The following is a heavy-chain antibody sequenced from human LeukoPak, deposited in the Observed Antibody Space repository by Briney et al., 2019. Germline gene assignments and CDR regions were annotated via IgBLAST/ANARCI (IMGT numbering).Heavy chain of an antibody. Sequence: SETLSLTCAVYGGSFSGYYWSWIRQPPGKGLEWIGEINHSGSTNYNPSLKSRVTISVDTSKNQFSLKLSSVTAAATAVYYCARQDAAAVAAFDYWGQGTLVTVSS. CDR3: ARQDAAAVAAFDY. J-gene: IGHJ4*02. D-gene: IGHD6-19*01. V-gene: IGHV4-34*01. CDR1: GGSFSGYY. CDR2: INHSGST.